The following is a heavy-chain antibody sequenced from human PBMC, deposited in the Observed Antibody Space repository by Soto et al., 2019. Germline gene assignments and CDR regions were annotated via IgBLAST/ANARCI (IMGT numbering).Heavy chain of an antibody. J-gene: IGHJ5*02. D-gene: IGHD3-3*01. CDR3: AHSRTGITIFGVVIPLWFDP. CDR1: GFSLSTSGVG. CDR2: IYWNDDK. Sequence: SGPTLVNPTHTLTLTCTFSGFSLSTSGVGVGWIRQPPGKALDWLALIYWNDDKRYSPYLKSRLTITKDTSKNQVVLTMTNMDPVYKAAYYCAHSRTGITIFGVVIPLWFDPSGPGTLVTV. V-gene: IGHV2-5*01.